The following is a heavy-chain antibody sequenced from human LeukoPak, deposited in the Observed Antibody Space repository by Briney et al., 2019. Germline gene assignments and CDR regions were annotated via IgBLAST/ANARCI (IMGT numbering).Heavy chain of an antibody. J-gene: IGHJ4*02. Sequence: GGSLRLSCAASGFTFSSYAMSWVRQAPGKGLEWVSAISGSGDSTYYADSVKGRFTISRDNSKNTLYLQMNSLRAEDTAVYYCARSNSMATRSPFDYWGQGTLVTVSS. CDR3: ARSNSMATRSPFDY. CDR1: GFTFSSYA. V-gene: IGHV3-23*01. D-gene: IGHD5-24*01. CDR2: ISGSGDST.